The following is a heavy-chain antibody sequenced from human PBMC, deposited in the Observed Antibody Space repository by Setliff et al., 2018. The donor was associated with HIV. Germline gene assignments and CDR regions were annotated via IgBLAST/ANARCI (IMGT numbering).Heavy chain of an antibody. CDR3: ARHGLAGATVDY. Sequence: SETLSLTCTVSGGSVSSSDYYWGWIRPPPGKGLEWIGSIYYSGSTYFTPSLKSRVTLSVDTSRNHFSLKLSSVTAADTAVYYCARHGLAGATVDYWGQGTLVTVSS. CDR1: GGSVSSSDYY. D-gene: IGHD1-26*01. CDR2: IYYSGST. V-gene: IGHV4-39*01. J-gene: IGHJ4*02.